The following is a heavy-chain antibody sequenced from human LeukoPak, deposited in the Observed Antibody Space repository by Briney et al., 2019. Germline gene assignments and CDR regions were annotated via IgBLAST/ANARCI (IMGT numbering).Heavy chain of an antibody. CDR2: IYSGGST. V-gene: IGHV3-53*01. D-gene: IGHD1-26*01. CDR3: AREGATTSFDY. CDR1: GFTFSSYS. J-gene: IGHJ4*02. Sequence: GGSLRLSCAASGFTFSSYSMNWVRQAPGKGLEWVSVIYSGGSTYYADSVRGRFTISRDSSKNTLYLQMNSLRAEDTAVYYCAREGATTSFDYWGQGTLVTVSS.